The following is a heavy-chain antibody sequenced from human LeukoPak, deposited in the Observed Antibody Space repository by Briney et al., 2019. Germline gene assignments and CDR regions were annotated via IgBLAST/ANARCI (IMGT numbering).Heavy chain of an antibody. J-gene: IGHJ4*02. CDR3: ARAKDFGVVRSY. V-gene: IGHV4-59*01. CDR1: GGSISSYY. D-gene: IGHD3-3*01. Sequence: SETPSLTCTVSGGSISSYYWSWIRQPPGKGLELIGYIFDSGYTNYNPSLDSRVTISVDTSKNQFSLKLTSVTAADTAVYYCARAKDFGVVRSYWGQGTLVTVSS. CDR2: IFDSGYT.